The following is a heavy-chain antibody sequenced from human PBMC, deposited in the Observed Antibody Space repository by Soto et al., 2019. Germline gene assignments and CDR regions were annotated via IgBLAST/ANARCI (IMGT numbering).Heavy chain of an antibody. J-gene: IGHJ4*02. Sequence: QVQLVESGGGVVQPGRSLRLSCAASGFTFSSYGMHWVRQAPGKGLEWVAVIWYDGSNKYYADSVKGRFTISRDNSKNTLHLQMNSLRAEDTAVYYCARGGSDFDYWGQGTLVTVSS. CDR2: IWYDGSNK. V-gene: IGHV3-33*01. D-gene: IGHD5-12*01. CDR1: GFTFSSYG. CDR3: ARGGSDFDY.